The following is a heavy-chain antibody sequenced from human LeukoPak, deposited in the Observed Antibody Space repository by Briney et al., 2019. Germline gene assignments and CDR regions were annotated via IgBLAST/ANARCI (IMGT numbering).Heavy chain of an antibody. CDR2: IYSGGST. Sequence: PGGSLRLSCAASGLTVSSNCMSWVRQAPGKGLEWVSGIYSGGSTYYADSVKGRFTIPRDNSKNTLYLQMNSLRAEDTAVYYCARDIPYDFWSGYYPHWGQGNLVTVSS. CDR1: GLTVSSNC. CDR3: ARDIPYDFWSGYYPH. J-gene: IGHJ4*02. D-gene: IGHD3-3*01. V-gene: IGHV3-66*02.